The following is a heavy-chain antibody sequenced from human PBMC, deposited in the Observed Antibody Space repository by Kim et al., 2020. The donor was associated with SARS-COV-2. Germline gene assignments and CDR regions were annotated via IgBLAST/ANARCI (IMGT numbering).Heavy chain of an antibody. D-gene: IGHD3-3*01. CDR3: ARQGVSNYDFWSGYRTAADFDY. Sequence: GESLKISCKGSGYSFTSYWIGWVRQMPGKGLEWMGIIYPGDSDTRYSPSFQGQVTISADKSISTAYLQWSSLKASDTAMYYCARQGVSNYDFWSGYRTAADFDYWGQGTLVTVSS. CDR2: IYPGDSDT. V-gene: IGHV5-51*01. J-gene: IGHJ4*02. CDR1: GYSFTSYW.